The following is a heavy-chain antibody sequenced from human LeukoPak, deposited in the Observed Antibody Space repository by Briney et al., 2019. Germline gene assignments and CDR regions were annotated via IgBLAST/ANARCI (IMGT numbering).Heavy chain of an antibody. CDR3: ARVYFDSSGYPTTDYFDY. D-gene: IGHD3-22*01. V-gene: IGHV3-23*01. CDR2: ISGSGGST. J-gene: IGHJ4*02. CDR1: GFTFSSYW. Sequence: GGSLRLSCAASGFTFSSYWMSWVRQAPGKGLEWVSGISGSGGSTYYADSVKGRFTISRDNSKNTLYLQMSSLRAEDTAVYYCARVYFDSSGYPTTDYFDYWGQGTLVTVSS.